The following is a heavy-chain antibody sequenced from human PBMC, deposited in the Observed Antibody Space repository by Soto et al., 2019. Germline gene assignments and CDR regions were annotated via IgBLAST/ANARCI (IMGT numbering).Heavy chain of an antibody. CDR1: GFSLSTSGVG. V-gene: IGHV2-5*02. Sequence: QITLKESGPTLVKPTQTLTLTCTFSGFSLSTSGVGVGWIRQPPGKALEWLALIYWDDDKRYSPSLKSRLTITKDTSKNQVVITMTNMDPVDTATYYCAHRRNTYYDILTGYRKNWFDPWGQGTLVTVSS. J-gene: IGHJ5*02. CDR3: AHRRNTYYDILTGYRKNWFDP. CDR2: IYWDDDK. D-gene: IGHD3-9*01.